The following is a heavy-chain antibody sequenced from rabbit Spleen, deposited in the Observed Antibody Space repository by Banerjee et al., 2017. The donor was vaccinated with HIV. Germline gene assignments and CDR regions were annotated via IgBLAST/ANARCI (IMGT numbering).Heavy chain of an antibody. D-gene: IGHD8-1*01. CDR1: GFSFSTAYD. V-gene: IGHV1S45*01. J-gene: IGHJ4*01. Sequence: QEQLVESGGGLVKPGASLTLTCKASGFSFSTAYDMCWVRQAPGKGLEWIGCIYTGNGKTYYASWAKGRFTISKSSSTTVTLQMTSLTAAGTATYFCVRSEAGSGDSFNLWGQGTLVTVS. CDR2: IYTGNGKT. CDR3: VRSEAGSGDSFNL.